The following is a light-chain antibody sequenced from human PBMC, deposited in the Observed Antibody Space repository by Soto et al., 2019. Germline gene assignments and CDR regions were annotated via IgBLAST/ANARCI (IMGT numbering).Light chain of an antibody. J-gene: IGLJ1*01. V-gene: IGLV1-40*01. Sequence: QSVLTQPPSVSGAPGQRVTISCTGNNSNLGAGYDVHWYQQLPGAAPKLVIFGNRNRPSGVPERFSGSKSGTSASLAISGLQPDDEADYFCAAWDDSLMGVFGPGTKVTVL. CDR3: AAWDDSLMGV. CDR1: NSNLGAGYD. CDR2: GNR.